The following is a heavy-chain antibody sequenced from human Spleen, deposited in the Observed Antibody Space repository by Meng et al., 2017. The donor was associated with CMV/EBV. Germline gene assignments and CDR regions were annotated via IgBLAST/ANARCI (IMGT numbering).Heavy chain of an antibody. Sequence: KISCKISGYNFTDYYIHWMQQAPGKGLEWMGLINPKDGQTIYAEKFQGRVTMTADTTTHTAYLELSSLRSEDTAVYFCARGTSPDSWGQGTLVTVSS. CDR1: GYNFTDYY. CDR2: INPKDGQT. J-gene: IGHJ4*02. CDR3: ARGTSPDS. V-gene: IGHV1-69-2*01. D-gene: IGHD1-1*01.